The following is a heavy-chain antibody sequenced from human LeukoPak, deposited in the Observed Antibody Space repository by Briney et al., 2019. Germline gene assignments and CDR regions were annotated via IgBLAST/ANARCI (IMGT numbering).Heavy chain of an antibody. D-gene: IGHD3-10*01. V-gene: IGHV5-51*01. Sequence: GESLKISCEGSGYSFASYWIGWVRQMPGKGLEWMGIIYPGDSDTRYSPSFQGQVTISADKSISTAYLQWSSLKASDTAMYYCARADYYYGSGKYYYYYYGMDVWGQGTTVTVSS. CDR2: IYPGDSDT. CDR3: ARADYYYGSGKYYYYYYGMDV. J-gene: IGHJ6*02. CDR1: GYSFASYW.